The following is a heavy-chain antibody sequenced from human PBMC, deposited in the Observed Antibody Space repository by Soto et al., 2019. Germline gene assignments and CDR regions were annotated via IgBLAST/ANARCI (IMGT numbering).Heavy chain of an antibody. CDR3: ARRGYSGYDLYYYYGMDV. J-gene: IGHJ6*02. Sequence: SVKVSCKXSGGTFSSYAISWVRQAPGQGLEWMGGIIPIFGTANYAQKFQGRVTITADESTSTAYMELSSLRSEDTAVYYCARRGYSGYDLYYYYGMDVWGQGTTVTVSS. V-gene: IGHV1-69*13. D-gene: IGHD5-12*01. CDR2: IIPIFGTA. CDR1: GGTFSSYA.